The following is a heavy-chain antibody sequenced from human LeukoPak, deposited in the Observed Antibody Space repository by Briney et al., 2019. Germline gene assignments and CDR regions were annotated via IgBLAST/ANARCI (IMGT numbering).Heavy chain of an antibody. V-gene: IGHV1-18*01. CDR3: ARDASSDAFDI. J-gene: IGHJ3*02. Sequence: XSVTVSCTASGYTFTSYGISWVRQAPGQGLEWMGWISAYNGNTNYAQKLQGRVTMTTDTSTSTAYMELRSLRSDDTAVYYCARDASSDAFDIWGQGTMVTVSS. CDR1: GYTFTSYG. CDR2: ISAYNGNT.